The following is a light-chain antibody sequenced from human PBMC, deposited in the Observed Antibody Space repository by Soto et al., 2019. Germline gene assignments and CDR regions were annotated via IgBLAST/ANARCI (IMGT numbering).Light chain of an antibody. CDR3: SSYTTTDTYV. Sequence: QSVLTQPASVSGSPGQSITISCTGASSDVGAYNYVSWFQQYSGKAPKLMIYDVSTRPSGVSSRFSGSKSGNTASLTISALQAEDEADYYCSSYTTTDTYVFGTGTKVTVL. CDR2: DVS. J-gene: IGLJ1*01. V-gene: IGLV2-14*01. CDR1: SSDVGAYNY.